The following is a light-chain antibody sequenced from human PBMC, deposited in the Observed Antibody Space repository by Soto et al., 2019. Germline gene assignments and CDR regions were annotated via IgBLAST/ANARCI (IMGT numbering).Light chain of an antibody. Sequence: EIVLTQSPGSLSLSPGERATLSCRASQSVRSDDLAWYQQKPGQAPRLLVYGASSRATGIPDRFSDSGSGTDFTLTISGLEPEDFAVYYCQPYGTYGHGTKVEVK. CDR1: QSVRSDD. CDR2: GAS. J-gene: IGKJ1*01. V-gene: IGKV3-20*01. CDR3: QPYGT.